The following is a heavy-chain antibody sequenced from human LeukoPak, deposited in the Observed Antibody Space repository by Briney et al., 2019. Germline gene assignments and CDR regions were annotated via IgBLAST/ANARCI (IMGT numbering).Heavy chain of an antibody. J-gene: IGHJ6*03. CDR2: INPSGGST. CDR1: GYTFTNYY. D-gene: IGHD3-16*01. CDR3: ARNLGGYYYMDV. V-gene: IGHV1-46*01. Sequence: ASVKVSCKASGYTFTNYYMHWVRQAPGQGLEWMGIINPSGGSTSYAQKFQGRVTITADESTSTAYMELISLRSEDTAVYYCARNLGGYYYMDVWGKGTTVTISS.